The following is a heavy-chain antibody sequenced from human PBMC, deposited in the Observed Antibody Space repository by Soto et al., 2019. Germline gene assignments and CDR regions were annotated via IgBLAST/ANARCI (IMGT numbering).Heavy chain of an antibody. V-gene: IGHV3-30*18. J-gene: IGHJ4*02. CDR3: AKEAYGDYEY. CDR1: GFTFSSYG. Sequence: GGSLRLSCAASGFTFSSYGMHWVRQAPGKGLEWVAVISYDGSNKYYADSVKGRFTISRDNSKNTLYLQMNSLGAEDTAVYYCAKEAYGDYEYWGQGTLVTVSS. CDR2: ISYDGSNK. D-gene: IGHD4-17*01.